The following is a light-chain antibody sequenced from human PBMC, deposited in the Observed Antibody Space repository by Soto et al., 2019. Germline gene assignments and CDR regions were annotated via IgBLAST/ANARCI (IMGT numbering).Light chain of an antibody. CDR2: GAS. J-gene: IGKJ1*01. CDR1: QSVSSNY. V-gene: IGKV3-20*01. Sequence: EIVLTQSPGILSLSPGERATLSCRASQSVSSNYLAWYQQKPGQAPRLLIYGASSRATGIPDKLSGSGSGTDFTLTISRLEPEDFAVYYCQQYANSPHTFGQGTKVEIK. CDR3: QQYANSPHT.